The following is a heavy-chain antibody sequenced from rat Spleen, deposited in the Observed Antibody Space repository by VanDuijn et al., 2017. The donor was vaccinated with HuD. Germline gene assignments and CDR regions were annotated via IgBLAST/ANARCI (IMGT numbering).Heavy chain of an antibody. CDR3: VRPDSSLYVMDA. Sequence: EVQLVESGGGLVQPGRSLKLSCAASGFTFSDYYMAWVRQAPKKGLEWLASISYEGSTTYYGDSVKGRFTISRDNAKSTLYLQMNSLRSEDTATYYCVRPDSSLYVMDAWGQGASVTVSS. D-gene: IGHD1-2*01. CDR2: ISYEGSTT. J-gene: IGHJ4*01. V-gene: IGHV5-22*01. CDR1: GFTFSDYY.